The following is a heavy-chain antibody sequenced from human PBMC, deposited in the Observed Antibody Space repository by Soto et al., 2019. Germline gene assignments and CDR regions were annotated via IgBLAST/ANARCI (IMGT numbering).Heavy chain of an antibody. D-gene: IGHD3-10*01. Sequence: QVQLVQSGAEVKKPGSSVKVSCTASGGTFNFYSISWVRQAPVQGLEWVGRVIPMVGMSEYAQKFQGRVTITADKSTSTAYMYLRSLRSEDTAVYYCATNYGSGSAHFDYWRQGTLVTVSS. CDR2: VIPMVGMS. J-gene: IGHJ4*02. CDR3: ATNYGSGSAHFDY. CDR1: GGTFNFYS. V-gene: IGHV1-69*02.